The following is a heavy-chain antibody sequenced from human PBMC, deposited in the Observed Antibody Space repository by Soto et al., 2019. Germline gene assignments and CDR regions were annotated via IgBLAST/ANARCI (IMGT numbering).Heavy chain of an antibody. CDR1: GFTFSSYA. CDR2: ISGSGGST. D-gene: IGHD6-6*01. V-gene: IGHV3-23*01. Sequence: EVQLLESGGGLVQPGGSLRLSCAASGFTFSSYAMSWVRQAPGKGLEWVSAISGSGGSTYYADSVKGRFTISRDNSKNRLYLQINSLRAEDTAVYYCAKEKTYSSSSRYFDYWGQGTLVTVSS. CDR3: AKEKTYSSSSRYFDY. J-gene: IGHJ4*02.